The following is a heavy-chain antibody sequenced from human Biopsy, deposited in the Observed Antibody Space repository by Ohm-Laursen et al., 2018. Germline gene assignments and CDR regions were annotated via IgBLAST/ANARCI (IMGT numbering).Heavy chain of an antibody. CDR2: VYNGGIT. V-gene: IGHV4-59*01. CDR3: ARTPRDSFWSGSYKRGLWFDP. J-gene: IGHJ5*02. D-gene: IGHD3-3*01. Sequence: SQTLSLTCSVSGGSIISYYWTWIRQPPGKGLEWIGHVYNGGITNYNPSLKSRVTISKDTSKNQFSLQVNSVTAADTAVYYCARTPRDSFWSGSYKRGLWFDPWGQGTLAIVSS. CDR1: GGSIISYY.